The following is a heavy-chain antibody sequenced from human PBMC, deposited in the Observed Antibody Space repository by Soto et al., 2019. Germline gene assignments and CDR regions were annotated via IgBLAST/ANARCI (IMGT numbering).Heavy chain of an antibody. CDR3: ARGDQNIVLMVYASNWFDP. CDR1: GYTFTSYD. Sequence: ASVKVSFKASGYTFTSYDINWVRQATGQGLEWMGWMNPNSGNTGYAQKFQGRVTVTRNTSISTAYMELSSLRSEDTAVYYCARGDQNIVLMVYASNWFDPWGQGTLVTVSS. CDR2: MNPNSGNT. J-gene: IGHJ5*02. D-gene: IGHD2-8*01. V-gene: IGHV1-8*01.